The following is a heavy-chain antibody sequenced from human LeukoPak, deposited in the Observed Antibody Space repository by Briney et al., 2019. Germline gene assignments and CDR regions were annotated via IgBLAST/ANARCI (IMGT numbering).Heavy chain of an antibody. V-gene: IGHV3-48*03. J-gene: IGHJ6*03. Sequence: PGGSLRLSCTASGFTFSSYDMHWVRQAPGKGLEWVSSIGKSGSPIYYADSVKGRFTISRDNAKNSLYLQMNSLRAEDTAVYYCARGPPYIAAAGSRYYYYYMDVWGKGTTVTVSS. CDR2: IGKSGSPI. D-gene: IGHD6-13*01. CDR3: ARGPPYIAAAGSRYYYYYMDV. CDR1: GFTFSSYD.